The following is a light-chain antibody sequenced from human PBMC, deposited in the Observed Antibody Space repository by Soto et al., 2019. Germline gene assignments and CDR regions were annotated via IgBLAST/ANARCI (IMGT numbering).Light chain of an antibody. Sequence: DIQMTQSPSSLSASAGDRVTITCRASQGISNYLAWYQQKPGKVPKLLISAASTLQSGVPSRFSGSGSGTEFTLTISSLQPDDFATYYCQQYNSYSTFGQGTKVDIK. CDR3: QQYNSYST. CDR1: QGISNY. CDR2: AAS. J-gene: IGKJ1*01. V-gene: IGKV1-27*01.